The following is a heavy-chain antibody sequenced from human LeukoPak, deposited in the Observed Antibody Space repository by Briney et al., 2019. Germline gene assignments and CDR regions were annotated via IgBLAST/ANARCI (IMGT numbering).Heavy chain of an antibody. D-gene: IGHD4-17*01. V-gene: IGHV4-59*12. J-gene: IGHJ4*02. CDR3: ARDYGDYVVEWYFDY. Sequence: SETLSLTCTVSGGSIRSYYWSWIRQPPGKGLEWIGYIYYSGSTNYNPSLKSRVTISVDTSKNQFSLKLSSVTAADTAVYYCARDYGDYVVEWYFDYWGQGTLVTVSS. CDR2: IYYSGST. CDR1: GGSIRSYY.